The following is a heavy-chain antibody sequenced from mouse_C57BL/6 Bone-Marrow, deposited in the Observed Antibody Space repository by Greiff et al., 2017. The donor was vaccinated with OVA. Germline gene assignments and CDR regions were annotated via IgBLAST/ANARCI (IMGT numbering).Heavy chain of an antibody. V-gene: IGHV2-6*03. CDR2: IWSDGST. Sequence: VHLVESGPGLVAPSQSLSITCTVSGFSLTSYGVHWVRQPPGKGLEWLVVIWSDGSTNYNSALKSRLSISKDNSKSQVFLKMNSLQTDDTAMYYCASNYYGSSYAMDYWGQGTSVTVSS. CDR3: ASNYYGSSYAMDY. D-gene: IGHD1-1*01. J-gene: IGHJ4*01. CDR1: GFSLTSYG.